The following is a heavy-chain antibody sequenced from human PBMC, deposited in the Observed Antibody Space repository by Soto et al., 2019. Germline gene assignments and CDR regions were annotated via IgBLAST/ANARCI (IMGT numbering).Heavy chain of an antibody. CDR2: IGVYANT. CDR3: AKESTVGSPGDYFDS. Sequence: EVELLESGGDLVQQGGSLRLSCAASGFTFSSYDMNWVRQAPGKGLEWVSAIGVYANTYYADSVKGRFTISRDDSRNTVHLQLNSLRVDDTAVYYCAKESTVGSPGDYFDSWGPGTLVTVSS. D-gene: IGHD1-26*01. V-gene: IGHV3-23*01. CDR1: GFTFSSYD. J-gene: IGHJ4*02.